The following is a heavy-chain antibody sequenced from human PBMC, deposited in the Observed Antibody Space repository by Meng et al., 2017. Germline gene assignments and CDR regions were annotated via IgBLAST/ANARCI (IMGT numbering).Heavy chain of an antibody. J-gene: IGHJ6*02. CDR2: INPSGGST. CDR3: ARNWKGIAAANQKTNYYYYGMDV. CDR1: GYTFTSYY. Sequence: ASVKVSCKASGYTFTSYYMHWVRQAPGQGLEWMGIINPSGGSTSYAQKFQGRVTMTRDTSPSTVYMELSSLKSEDTAVYYCARNWKGIAAANQKTNYYYYGMDVWGQGTTVTVSS. D-gene: IGHD6-13*01. V-gene: IGHV1-46*01.